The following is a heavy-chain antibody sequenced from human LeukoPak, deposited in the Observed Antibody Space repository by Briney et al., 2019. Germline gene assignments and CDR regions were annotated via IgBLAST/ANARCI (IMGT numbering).Heavy chain of an antibody. V-gene: IGHV3-11*01. D-gene: IGHD1-1*01. Sequence: GGSLRLSCAASGFIFNDYFMGWIRQTPGKGLEWVSYITNNGRKTYYADSMKGRFTISGDNAKNSLYLQMSSLRAEDTAVYYCARVPSWKGYMDVWGKGTTVTVSS. CDR1: GFIFNDYF. CDR3: ARVPSWKGYMDV. CDR2: ITNNGRKT. J-gene: IGHJ6*03.